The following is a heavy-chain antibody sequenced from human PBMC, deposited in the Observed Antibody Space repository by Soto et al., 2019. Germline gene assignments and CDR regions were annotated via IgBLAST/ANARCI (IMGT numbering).Heavy chain of an antibody. V-gene: IGHV1-69*13. Sequence: SVKVSCKASGGTFSSYAISWVRQAPGQGLEWMGGIIPIFGTANYAQKFQGRVTITADESTSTAYMELSSLRSEDTAVYYCAREQTQFARPDYGMDVWGQGTTVTVSS. D-gene: IGHD3-10*01. CDR1: GGTFSSYA. CDR3: AREQTQFARPDYGMDV. J-gene: IGHJ6*02. CDR2: IIPIFGTA.